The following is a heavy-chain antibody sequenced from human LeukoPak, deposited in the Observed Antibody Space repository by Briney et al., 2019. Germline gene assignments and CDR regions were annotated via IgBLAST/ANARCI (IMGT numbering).Heavy chain of an antibody. J-gene: IGHJ4*02. Sequence: SETLSLTCAVYGGSFSGYYWSWIRQPPGKGLEWIGEINHSGSTNYNPSLKSRVTISVDTSKNQFSLKLSSVTAADTAVYYCARGRPTYSSSWYYFDYWGQGTLVTVSS. CDR2: INHSGST. D-gene: IGHD6-13*01. V-gene: IGHV4-34*01. CDR1: GGSFSGYY. CDR3: ARGRPTYSSSWYYFDY.